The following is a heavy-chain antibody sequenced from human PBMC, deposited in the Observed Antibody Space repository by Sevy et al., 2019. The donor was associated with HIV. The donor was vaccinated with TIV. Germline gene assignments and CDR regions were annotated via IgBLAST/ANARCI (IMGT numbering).Heavy chain of an antibody. CDR2: ISAYNGKT. V-gene: IGHV1-18*01. J-gene: IGHJ4*02. Sequence: ASVKVSCKASGYTFSNYGISWVRQAPGQGLEWKGWISAYNGKTNDTEKLQGRVTMTTDTSTSTGYMELRSLRSDDTAVYFCARVGSSGWTPWGQGTLVTVSS. CDR3: ARVGSSGWTP. D-gene: IGHD6-19*01. CDR1: GYTFSNYG.